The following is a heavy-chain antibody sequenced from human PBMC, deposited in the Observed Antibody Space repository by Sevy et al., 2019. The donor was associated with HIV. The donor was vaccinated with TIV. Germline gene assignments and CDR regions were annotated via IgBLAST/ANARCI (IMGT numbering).Heavy chain of an antibody. D-gene: IGHD3-22*01. Sequence: GGSLRLSCKVSGFTFSVYTMHWVRQAPGKGLEWVSSISRTTTTYYADSVRGRFTISRDNAKNSLYLDMNSLRDDDTAVSYCAREAYYYDSREENWFDPWGQGTLVTVSS. J-gene: IGHJ5*02. CDR1: GFTFSVYT. V-gene: IGHV3-48*02. CDR3: AREAYYYDSREENWFDP. CDR2: ISRTTTT.